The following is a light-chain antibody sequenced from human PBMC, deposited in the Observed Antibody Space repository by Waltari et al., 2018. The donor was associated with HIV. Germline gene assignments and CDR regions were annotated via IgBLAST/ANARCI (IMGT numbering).Light chain of an antibody. V-gene: IGKV3-20*01. CDR3: QQFGGSPQT. J-gene: IGKJ2*01. CDR2: CAS. CDR1: KSVSSSY. Sequence: IVLTKSRGTLSLSPEERATLSCRASKSVSSSYLAWYQQKPGQAPRLLIYCASSRATGIPDRFSGSGSGTDFTLTISRLAPDDFAVYYCQQFGGSPQTFGQGTKLETK.